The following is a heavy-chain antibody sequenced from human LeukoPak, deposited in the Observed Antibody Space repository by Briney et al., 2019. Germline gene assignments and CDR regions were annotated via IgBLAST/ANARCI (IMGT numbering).Heavy chain of an antibody. CDR2: IIPIFGTA. CDR3: ARGRLLWFGESTTNYYYYMDV. CDR1: GGTFSSYA. Sequence: SVKLSCKASGGTFSSYAISWVRQAPGQGLEWMGGIIPIFGTANYAQKFQGRVTITTDASTSTAYMALSSLRSEDTAMYYCARGRLLWFGESTTNYYYYMDVWGKGTTVTVSS. J-gene: IGHJ6*03. V-gene: IGHV1-69*05. D-gene: IGHD3-10*01.